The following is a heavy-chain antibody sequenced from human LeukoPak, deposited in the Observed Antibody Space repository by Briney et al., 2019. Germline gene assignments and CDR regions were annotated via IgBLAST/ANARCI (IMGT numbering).Heavy chain of an antibody. Sequence: GGSPRLSCAAPGINVTSNYMNWVRPAPGEGLAWVSALYTDGTTVYADSVKGRFTISTDNSNNTLYLQMNSLRVDDTAVYYCARGISAYGRALESWGQGALVTVSS. CDR2: LYTDGTT. CDR1: GINVTSNY. CDR3: ARGISAYGRALES. D-gene: IGHD2-21*01. V-gene: IGHV3-53*01. J-gene: IGHJ4*02.